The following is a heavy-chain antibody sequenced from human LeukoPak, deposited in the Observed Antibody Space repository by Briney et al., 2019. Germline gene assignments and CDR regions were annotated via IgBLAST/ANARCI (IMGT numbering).Heavy chain of an antibody. CDR2: IYPGDSDT. D-gene: IGHD1-26*01. V-gene: IGHV5-51*01. CDR1: GYSFTSYW. CDR3: ARGPHGSYYYPVGRHFDY. J-gene: IGHJ4*02. Sequence: GESLKISCKGSGYSFTSYWIGWVRQMPGKGLEWMGIIYPGDSDTRYSPSFQGQVTISADKSISTAYLQWSSLKASDTAMYYCARGPHGSYYYPVGRHFDYWGQGTLVTVSS.